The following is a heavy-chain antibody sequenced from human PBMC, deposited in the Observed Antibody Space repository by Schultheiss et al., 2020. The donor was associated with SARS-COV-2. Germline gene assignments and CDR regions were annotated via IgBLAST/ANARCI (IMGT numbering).Heavy chain of an antibody. Sequence: GGSLRLSCAPSGFNFRSYGFYWVRQAPGKGLEWVAVISYDGSNKYYADSVKGRFTISRDNSKNTLYLQMNSLRAEDTAVYYCARDGSGYDFLDAFDIWGQGTMVTVSS. D-gene: IGHD5-12*01. V-gene: IGHV3-30*01. CDR1: GFNFRSYG. CDR3: ARDGSGYDFLDAFDI. J-gene: IGHJ3*02. CDR2: ISYDGSNK.